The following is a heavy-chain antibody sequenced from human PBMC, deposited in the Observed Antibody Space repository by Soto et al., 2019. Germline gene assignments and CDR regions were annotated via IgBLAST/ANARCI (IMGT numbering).Heavy chain of an antibody. CDR1: CGSIYRSGYY. Sequence: SETLSLTCTVSCGSIYRSGYYWGWIRQPPGRGLEWIGNIDYNGVTYSNPSLKSRVTISRDTSKNQFSLKLTSVTAADTALYYCGKVLVGATGHTDSDSWGPGTLVTVPQ. D-gene: IGHD2-15*01. CDR2: IDYNGVT. J-gene: IGHJ4*02. V-gene: IGHV4-39*01. CDR3: GKVLVGATGHTDSDS.